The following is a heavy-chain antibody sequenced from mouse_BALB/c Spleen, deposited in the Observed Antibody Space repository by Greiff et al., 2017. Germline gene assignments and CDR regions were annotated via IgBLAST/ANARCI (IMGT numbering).Heavy chain of an antibody. J-gene: IGHJ3*01. V-gene: IGHV1-15*01. CDR2: IDPETGGT. CDR1: GYTFTDYE. CDR3: TRAYDYDEGTWFAY. Sequence: VQLVESGAELVRPGASVTLSCKASGYTFTDYEMHWVKQTPVHGLEWIGAIDPETGGTAYNQKFKGKATLTADKSSSTAYMELRSLTSEDSAVYYCTRAYDYDEGTWFAYWGQGTLVTVSA. D-gene: IGHD2-4*01.